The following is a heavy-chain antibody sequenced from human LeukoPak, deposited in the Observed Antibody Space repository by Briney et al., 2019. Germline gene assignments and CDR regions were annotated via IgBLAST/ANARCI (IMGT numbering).Heavy chain of an antibody. CDR2: INSDGSST. D-gene: IGHD6-19*01. Sequence: GGSLRLSCAASGFTFSTYWMHWVRQAPGKGRVWVSRINSDGSSTSYADSVKGRFTISRDNAKNTLYLQMNSLRAEDTAVYYCASFMAGGDAFDIWGQGTMVTVSS. V-gene: IGHV3-74*01. CDR1: GFTFSTYW. CDR3: ASFMAGGDAFDI. J-gene: IGHJ3*02.